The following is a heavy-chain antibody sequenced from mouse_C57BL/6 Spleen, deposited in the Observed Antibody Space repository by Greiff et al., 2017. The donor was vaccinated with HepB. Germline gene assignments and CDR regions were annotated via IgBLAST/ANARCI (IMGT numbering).Heavy chain of an antibody. J-gene: IGHJ4*01. CDR2: ISDGGSYT. V-gene: IGHV5-4*03. CDR3: AGIYDGSSLYSMDY. D-gene: IGHD1-1*01. Sequence: EVKLVESGGGLVKPGGSLKLSCAASGFPFSSYAMSWVRQTPEKRLEWVATISDGGSYTYYPDNVKGRFTISRDNAKNNLYLQMSQLKSEDTAMCYCAGIYDGSSLYSMDYWGQGTSVTVSS. CDR1: GFPFSSYA.